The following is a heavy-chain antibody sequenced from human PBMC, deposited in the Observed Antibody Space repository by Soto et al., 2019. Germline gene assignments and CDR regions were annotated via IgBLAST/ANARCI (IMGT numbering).Heavy chain of an antibody. CDR3: ARDLRGVTGYYYYYYMDV. CDR2: TYYRSKWYN. J-gene: IGHJ6*03. CDR1: GDSVSSNSAA. V-gene: IGHV6-1*01. D-gene: IGHD2-21*02. Sequence: KQSQTLSLTCAISGDSVSSNSAAWNWIRQSPSRGLEWLGRTYYRSKWYNDYAVSVKSRITINPDTSKNQFSLQLNSVTPEDTAVYYCARDLRGVTGYYYYYYMDVWGKGTTVTVSS.